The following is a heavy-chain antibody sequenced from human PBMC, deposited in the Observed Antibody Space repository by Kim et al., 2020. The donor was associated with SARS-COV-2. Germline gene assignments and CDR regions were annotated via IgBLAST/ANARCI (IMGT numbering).Heavy chain of an antibody. CDR3: ARADYYDSSGYPVLFDY. CDR1: GGSISSGGYY. J-gene: IGHJ4*02. V-gene: IGHV4-31*03. Sequence: SETLSLTCTVSGGSISSGGYYWSWIRQHPGKGLEWIGYIYYSGSTHYNPSLKSRVTISVDTSKNQFSLKLSSVTAADTAVYYCARADYYDSSGYPVLFDYWGQGTLVTVSS. CDR2: IYYSGST. D-gene: IGHD3-22*01.